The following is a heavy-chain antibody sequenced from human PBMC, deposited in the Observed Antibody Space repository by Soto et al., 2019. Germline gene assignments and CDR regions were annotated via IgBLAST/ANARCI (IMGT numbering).Heavy chain of an antibody. V-gene: IGHV3-23*01. D-gene: IGHD6-13*01. CDR1: GFTFSSYA. Sequence: GGSLRLSCAASGFTFSSYAMSWVRQAPGKGLEWVSAISGSGGSTYYADSVKGRFTISRDNSKNTLYLQMNSLRAEDTAVYYCAKDLDHDLPQYSSSWYLNYYYGMDVWGQGTTVTVSS. CDR2: ISGSGGST. J-gene: IGHJ6*02. CDR3: AKDLDHDLPQYSSSWYLNYYYGMDV.